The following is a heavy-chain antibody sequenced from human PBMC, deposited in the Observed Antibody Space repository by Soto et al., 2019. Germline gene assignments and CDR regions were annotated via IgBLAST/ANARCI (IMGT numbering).Heavy chain of an antibody. CDR3: ARESEDLTSNFDY. J-gene: IGHJ4*02. V-gene: IGHV3-21*06. Sequence: VGSLRLSCAGSGFTFTRYSMNWVRQAPGKGLEWVSSISSTTNYIYYGDSMKGRFTISRDNAKNSLYLGMNSLRAEDTAVYYCARESEDLTSNFDYWGQGTLVTVSS. CDR1: GFTFTRYS. CDR2: ISSTTNYI.